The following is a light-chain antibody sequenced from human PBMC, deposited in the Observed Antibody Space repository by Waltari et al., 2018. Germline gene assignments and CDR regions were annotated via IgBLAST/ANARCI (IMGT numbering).Light chain of an antibody. CDR3: SSYTSSSTLV. Sequence: QSALTQPASVSGSPGQSITISCTGTSSDVGSYNLVSWYQQHPGKAPKPMIYEASKRPSGVSNRFSGSKSGNTASLTISGLQAEDEADYYCSSYTSSSTLVFGGGTKLTVL. J-gene: IGLJ3*02. CDR2: EAS. V-gene: IGLV2-23*01. CDR1: SSDVGSYNL.